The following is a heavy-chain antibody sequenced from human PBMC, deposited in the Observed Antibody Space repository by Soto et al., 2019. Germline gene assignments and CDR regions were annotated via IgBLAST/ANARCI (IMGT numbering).Heavy chain of an antibody. CDR3: ARGQLPAATTYFDF. CDR2: IWFDGSNK. D-gene: IGHD2-15*01. Sequence: GGSLRLSCAASGFTFSSYAIHWVRQAPGKGLEWVAIIWFDGSNKYYADSVRGRFSISRDNSKNTLFLQMDSLRAEDTAVYYCARGQLPAATTYFDFWGQGTLVTVSS. V-gene: IGHV3-33*01. J-gene: IGHJ4*02. CDR1: GFTFSSYA.